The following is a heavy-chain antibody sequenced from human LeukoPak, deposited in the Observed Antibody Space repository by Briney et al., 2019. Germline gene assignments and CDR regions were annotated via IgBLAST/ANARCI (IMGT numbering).Heavy chain of an antibody. CDR3: ARMYSSSWLFRDDAFDI. CDR2: INPNSGGP. Sequence: GASVKVSCKASGYSFTTYYIHWVRQAPGQRFEWMGWINPNSGGPKYAQVFQGRVTMTRDTSFSTAYMELSSLRSEDTAVYYCARMYSSSWLFRDDAFDIWGQGTMVTVSS. D-gene: IGHD6-13*01. J-gene: IGHJ3*02. CDR1: GYSFTTYY. V-gene: IGHV1-2*02.